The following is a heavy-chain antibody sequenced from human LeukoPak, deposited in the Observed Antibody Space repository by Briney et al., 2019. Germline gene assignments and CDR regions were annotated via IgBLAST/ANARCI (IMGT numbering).Heavy chain of an antibody. Sequence: GGSLRLSCAASGFTFDDYTMSWVRQAPGKGLEWVAKMKEDGSDIHYVDSVRGRFSISRDNAKDSLYLQMNSLRVDDTAVYYCARGGAVASRFDPWGQGTQVTVSS. D-gene: IGHD6-19*01. CDR1: GFTFDDYT. CDR3: ARGGAVASRFDP. V-gene: IGHV3-7*01. CDR2: MKEDGSDI. J-gene: IGHJ5*02.